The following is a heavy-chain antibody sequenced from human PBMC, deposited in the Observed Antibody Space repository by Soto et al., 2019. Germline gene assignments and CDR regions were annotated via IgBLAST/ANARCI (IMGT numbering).Heavy chain of an antibody. J-gene: IGHJ4*02. CDR3: ARGVDYDILTGPKFDY. V-gene: IGHV4-61*08. CDR2: IYYSGST. CDR1: GGSISSGGYY. D-gene: IGHD3-9*01. Sequence: SETLSLTCTVSGGSISSGGYYWSWIRQHPGKGLEWIGYIYYSGSTNYNPSLKSRVTISVDTSKNQFSLKLSSVTAADTAVYYCARGVDYDILTGPKFDYWGQGTLVTVSS.